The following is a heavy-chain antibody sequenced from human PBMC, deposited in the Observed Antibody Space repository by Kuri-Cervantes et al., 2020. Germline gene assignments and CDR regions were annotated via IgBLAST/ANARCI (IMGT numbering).Heavy chain of an antibody. J-gene: IGHJ3*01. Sequence: LSLTCATSGFTFSSYGMHWVRQAPGKGLEWVAVISYDGSNKYYADSVKGRFTISRDNSKNSLYLQINSLRAEDTAVYYCARDMGYNYAFDFWGQGTMVTVSS. CDR3: ARDMGYNYAFDF. CDR2: ISYDGSNK. CDR1: GFTFSSYG. D-gene: IGHD5-24*01. V-gene: IGHV3-30*03.